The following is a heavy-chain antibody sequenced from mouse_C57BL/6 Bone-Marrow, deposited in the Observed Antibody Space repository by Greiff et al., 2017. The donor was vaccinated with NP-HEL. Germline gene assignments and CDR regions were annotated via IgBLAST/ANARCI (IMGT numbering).Heavy chain of an antibody. CDR1: GYTFTSYW. CDR3: ARDWDGFFAY. J-gene: IGHJ3*01. D-gene: IGHD4-1*01. CDR2: IDSSDSST. V-gene: IGHV1-69*01. Sequence: QVQLQQPGAELVMPGASVKLSCKASGYTFTSYWMHWVQQRPGYGLEWIGEIDSSDSSTNYNQKFKGKSTLSVDKASSTAYMQLSSLTSEDSAVYYCARDWDGFFAYWGQGTLVTVSA.